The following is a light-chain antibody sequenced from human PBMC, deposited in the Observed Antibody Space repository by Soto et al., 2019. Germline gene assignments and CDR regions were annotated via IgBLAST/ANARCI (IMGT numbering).Light chain of an antibody. J-gene: IGKJ5*01. CDR2: DAS. CDR1: QTISRW. Sequence: DIQLTQTPSTLSASVGDEVTITCRASQTISRWLAWYQQKPGRAPKLLIYDASTLESWVPSRFSGSGSGTESTLTISTLQPDDFATYFCHSRAFGQGTRL. V-gene: IGKV1-5*01. CDR3: HSRA.